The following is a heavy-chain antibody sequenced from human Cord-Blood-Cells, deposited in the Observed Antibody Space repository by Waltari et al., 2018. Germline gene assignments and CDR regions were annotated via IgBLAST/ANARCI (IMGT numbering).Heavy chain of an antibody. Sequence: QVQLVQSGAEVKKPGASVKVSCKVSGYTLTELSMHWVRQAPGKGLEWMGGFAPEEGETIYAQKCPGRVTMTEDTSTDTAYMELSSLRSEDTAVYYCATGLNRYYDSSGYPDAFDIWGQGTMVTVSS. V-gene: IGHV1-24*01. D-gene: IGHD3-22*01. J-gene: IGHJ3*02. CDR2: FAPEEGET. CDR3: ATGLNRYYDSSGYPDAFDI. CDR1: GYTLTELS.